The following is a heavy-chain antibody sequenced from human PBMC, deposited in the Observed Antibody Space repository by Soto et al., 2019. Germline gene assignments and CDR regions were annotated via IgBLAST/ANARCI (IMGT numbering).Heavy chain of an antibody. J-gene: IGHJ6*02. CDR2: MYTSGST. D-gene: IGHD1-26*01. Sequence: PSETLSLTGTVCGGSISNYYWTWIRQPAWKGLESIGRMYTSGSTNYNPSLKSRVTMSVDTSKNQFSLNLRSVTAADTAVYYCAREGYSHTYPYYQTLDVLGQRTTLTVCS. V-gene: IGHV4-4*07. CDR1: GGSISNYY. CDR3: AREGYSHTYPYYQTLDV.